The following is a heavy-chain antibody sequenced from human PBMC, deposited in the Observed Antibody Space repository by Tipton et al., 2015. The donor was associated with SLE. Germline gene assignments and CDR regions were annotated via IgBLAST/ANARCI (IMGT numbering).Heavy chain of an antibody. CDR2: VDTSGSV. D-gene: IGHD3-16*01. J-gene: IGHJ4*02. CDR1: GGSIRTYY. V-gene: IGHV4-4*07. CDR3: ARYRGDLQVFDY. Sequence: TLSLTCTVSGGSIRTYYWNWTRQPPGKGLELIGRVDTSGSVKINPTLKSRVTMSLDTSKNQVSLKLTSVTAADTAVYYCARYRGDLQVFDYWGQGTLITVSS.